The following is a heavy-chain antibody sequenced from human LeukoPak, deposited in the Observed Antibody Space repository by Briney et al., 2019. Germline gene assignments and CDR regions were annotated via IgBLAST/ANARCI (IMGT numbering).Heavy chain of an antibody. Sequence: PSETLSLTCTVSGDSISTYYWSWIRQPPGKGLEWIGYIHYSGSTNYNPSLRSRVTISVDTSKNQFSLKLSSATAADTAVYFCGSRAIISVIFDYWGRGPLVTVSS. D-gene: IGHD3-10*01. CDR3: GSRAIISVIFDY. CDR2: IHYSGST. J-gene: IGHJ4*02. V-gene: IGHV4-59*08. CDR1: GDSISTYY.